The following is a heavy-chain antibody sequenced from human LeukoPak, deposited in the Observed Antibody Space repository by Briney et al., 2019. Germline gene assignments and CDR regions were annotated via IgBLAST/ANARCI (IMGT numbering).Heavy chain of an antibody. CDR2: IYYSGST. V-gene: IGHV4-39*01. D-gene: IGHD2-2*01. CDR3: ASRYCSSTSCQRRSFDY. CDR1: GGSISSSSYY. J-gene: IGHJ4*02. Sequence: PSETLSLTCTVSGGSISSSSYYWGWIRQPPGKGLEWIGSIYYSGSTYYNPSLKSRVTISVDTSKNQSSLKLSSVTAADTAVYYCASRYCSSTSCQRRSFDYWGQGTLVTVSS.